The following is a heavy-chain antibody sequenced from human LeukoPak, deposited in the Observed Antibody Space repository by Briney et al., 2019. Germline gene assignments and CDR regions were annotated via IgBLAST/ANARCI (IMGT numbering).Heavy chain of an antibody. D-gene: IGHD3-22*01. CDR3: AKDRNYYDSSGYYPNNWFDP. CDR1: GFTFDDYA. CDR2: ISWNSGYV. J-gene: IGHJ5*02. V-gene: IGHV3-9*01. Sequence: GGSLRLSCTDSGFTFDDYAMHWVRQAPGKGLEWVSGISWNSGYVVYADSVKGRFTISRDNAKNSLYLQMNSLRAEDTAVYYCAKDRNYYDSSGYYPNNWFDPWGQGTLVTVSS.